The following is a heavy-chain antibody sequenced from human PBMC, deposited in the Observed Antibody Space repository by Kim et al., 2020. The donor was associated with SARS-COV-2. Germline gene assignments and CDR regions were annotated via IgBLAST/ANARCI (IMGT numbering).Heavy chain of an antibody. Sequence: SETLSLTCTVSGGSISSSSYYWGWIRQPPGKGLEWIGSIYYSGSTYYNPSLKSRVTISVDTSKNQFSLKLSSVTAADTAVYYCARLTLEPRPNVGTTVTTHGMDVWGHGTTVTVSS. V-gene: IGHV4-39*01. CDR1: GGSISSSSYY. CDR3: ARLTLEPRPNVGTTVTTHGMDV. CDR2: IYYSGST. J-gene: IGHJ6*02. D-gene: IGHD4-17*01.